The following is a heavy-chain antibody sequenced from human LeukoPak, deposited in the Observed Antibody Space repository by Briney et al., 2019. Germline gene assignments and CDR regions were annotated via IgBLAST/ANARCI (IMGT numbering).Heavy chain of an antibody. CDR1: GGSISSGGYS. J-gene: IGHJ4*02. CDR2: IYHSGST. Sequence: SETLSLTCAVSGGSISSGGYSWSWIRQPPGKGLEWIGNIYHSGSTYYNPSLKSRVTISVDRSKNQFSLKLSSVTAADTAVYCCASSQLYSSSWPFDYWGQGTLVTVSS. V-gene: IGHV4-30-2*01. CDR3: ASSQLYSSSWPFDY. D-gene: IGHD6-13*01.